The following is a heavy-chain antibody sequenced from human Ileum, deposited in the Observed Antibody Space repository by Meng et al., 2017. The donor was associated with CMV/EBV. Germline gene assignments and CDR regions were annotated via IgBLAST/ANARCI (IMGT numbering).Heavy chain of an antibody. D-gene: IGHD2-2*03. Sequence: ASVKVSCKASGYTFTSYGISWVRQAPGQGLEWMGWISAYNGNTNYAQKLQGRVTMTTDTSTSTAYMELRSLRSDGTAVYYCARRADLGYCSSTSCYAEYFQHWGQGTLVTVSS. CDR3: ARRADLGYCSSTSCYAEYFQH. J-gene: IGHJ1*01. CDR2: ISAYNGNT. CDR1: GYTFTSYG. V-gene: IGHV1-18*01.